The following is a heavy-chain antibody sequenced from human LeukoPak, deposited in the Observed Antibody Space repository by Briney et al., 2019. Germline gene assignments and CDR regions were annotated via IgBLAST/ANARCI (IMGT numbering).Heavy chain of an antibody. V-gene: IGHV1-2*06. CDR3: ARVGYYESSGYYEY. Sequence: ASVKVSCKASGYTLTDYYMHWVRQAPGQGLEWVGRINPNSGGTNYAQKFQGRVTMTRDTSISTVYMELSRLRSDDTAVYYCARVGYYESSGYYEYWGQGTLVTVSS. CDR1: GYTLTDYY. CDR2: INPNSGGT. D-gene: IGHD3-22*01. J-gene: IGHJ4*02.